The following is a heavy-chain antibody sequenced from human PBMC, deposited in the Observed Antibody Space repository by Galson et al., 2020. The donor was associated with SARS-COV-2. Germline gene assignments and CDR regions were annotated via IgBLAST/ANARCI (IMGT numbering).Heavy chain of an antibody. J-gene: IGHJ5*02. Sequence: SETLSLTCAVSGYSISSGYYWGWIRQPPGKGREWIGSIYHSGSTNYNPSPKSRVTITVDTSKNQFSLKLSSVTAAATAVYYCARARIDIVVVPAAMGWWFDPWGQGTLVTVSS. D-gene: IGHD2-2*01. CDR3: ARARIDIVVVPAAMGWWFDP. CDR2: IYHSGST. CDR1: GYSISSGYY. V-gene: IGHV4-38-2*01.